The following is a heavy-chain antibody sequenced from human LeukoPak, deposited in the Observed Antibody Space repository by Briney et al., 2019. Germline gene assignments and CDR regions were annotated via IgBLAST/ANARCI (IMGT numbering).Heavy chain of an antibody. J-gene: IGHJ5*02. CDR1: GGSISSGSYY. CDR3: ARHWGPGHNWFDP. CDR2: IYTSGST. V-gene: IGHV4-61*02. Sequence: PSETLSLTCTVSGGSISSGSYYWSWIRQPAGKGLEWIGRIYTSGSTNYNPSLKRRVTTSLDTSKNQFSLRLNSVTAAVTAVYYCARHWGPGHNWFDPWGQGTLVTVSS. D-gene: IGHD3-16*01.